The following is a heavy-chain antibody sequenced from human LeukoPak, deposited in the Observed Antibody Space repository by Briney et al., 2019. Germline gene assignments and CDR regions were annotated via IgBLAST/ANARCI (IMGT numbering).Heavy chain of an antibody. Sequence: ASVKVSCKTSGGTFSSYVISWVRQAPGQGLEWMGGIIPIFGTTNFAQSFQGRVTFTADESTNTAYIELSSLRSEDTAIYYCATPRARVLRTGYFRPPDYSYNMDVWGKGTTVTVSS. CDR2: IIPIFGTT. J-gene: IGHJ6*04. CDR1: GGTFSSYV. D-gene: IGHD2-15*01. V-gene: IGHV1-69*13. CDR3: ATPRARVLRTGYFRPPDYSYNMDV.